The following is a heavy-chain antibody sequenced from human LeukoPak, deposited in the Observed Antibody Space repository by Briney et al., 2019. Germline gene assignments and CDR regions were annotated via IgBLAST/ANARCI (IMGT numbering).Heavy chain of an antibody. CDR2: VSPKTGDS. Sequence: ASVKVSCKTSGYTFSTYDINWVRQATGQGLEWVGWVSPKTGDSGFPQKLKGRVTFSRDTSTGTAYMELSRLRSDDTAVYYCARWYSSDYWGQGTLVTVSS. V-gene: IGHV1-8*03. CDR3: ARWYSSDY. J-gene: IGHJ4*02. CDR1: GYTFSTYD. D-gene: IGHD6-13*01.